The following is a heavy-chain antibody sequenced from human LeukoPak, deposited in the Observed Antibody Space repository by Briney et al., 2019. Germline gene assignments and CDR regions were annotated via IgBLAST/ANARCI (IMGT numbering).Heavy chain of an antibody. Sequence: PGGSLRLSCATSGFPFSDAWMTWVRQAPGKGLEWVGHIRSKTAGGTADYGAPVKDRFTISRDDSINTLYLQMNSLKSEDTGFYYCTTGGYSFHYLYVNWGQGTLVRVSS. CDR2: IRSKTAGGTA. J-gene: IGHJ4*02. CDR3: TTGGYSFHYLYVN. CDR1: GFPFSDAW. V-gene: IGHV3-15*01. D-gene: IGHD5-18*01.